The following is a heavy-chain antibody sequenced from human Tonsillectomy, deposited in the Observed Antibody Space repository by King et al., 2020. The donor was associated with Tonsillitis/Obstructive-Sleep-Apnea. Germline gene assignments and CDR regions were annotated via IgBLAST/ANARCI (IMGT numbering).Heavy chain of an antibody. D-gene: IGHD4-17*01. CDR2: ISSSSTYI. CDR3: ASGDYGDYGY. Sequence: VQLVESWGGLVKPGWSLRLSCAASGFTFSNYSMNWVRQAPGKGLEWVSSISSSSTYIYYADSVKGRFTISRDNAKNSLSLQMNSLRAEDTAVYYCASGDYGDYGYWGQGTLVTVSS. J-gene: IGHJ4*02. V-gene: IGHV3-21*01. CDR1: GFTFSNYS.